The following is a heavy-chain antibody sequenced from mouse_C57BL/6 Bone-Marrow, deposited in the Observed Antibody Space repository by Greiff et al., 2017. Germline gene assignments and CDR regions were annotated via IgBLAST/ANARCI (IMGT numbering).Heavy chain of an antibody. Sequence: VQLQQSGPGLVQPSQSLSITCTVSGFSLTSYGVHWVRQSPGKGLEWLGVIWRGGSTDYNAAFMSRLSTTKDNSKSQVFFKMNSLQAYDTAIYYCAKDYEWYFDVWGTGTTVTVSS. D-gene: IGHD1-1*01. J-gene: IGHJ1*03. CDR1: GFSLTSYG. CDR2: IWRGGST. V-gene: IGHV2-5*01. CDR3: AKDYEWYFDV.